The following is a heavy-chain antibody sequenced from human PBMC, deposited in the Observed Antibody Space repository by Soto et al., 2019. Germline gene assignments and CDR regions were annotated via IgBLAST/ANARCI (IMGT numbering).Heavy chain of an antibody. J-gene: IGHJ4*02. Sequence: PSETLSLTCSVSGGSLSSYYLSWIRQTPGKGLEWIGYIYYSGSTNYNPSLKSRVTISVDTSKNQFSLKLSSVTAADTAVYYCARHHPGIAVAVDFDFDYWGQGTLVTVSS. CDR3: ARHHPGIAVAVDFDFDY. CDR1: GGSLSSYY. V-gene: IGHV4-59*08. CDR2: IYYSGST. D-gene: IGHD6-19*01.